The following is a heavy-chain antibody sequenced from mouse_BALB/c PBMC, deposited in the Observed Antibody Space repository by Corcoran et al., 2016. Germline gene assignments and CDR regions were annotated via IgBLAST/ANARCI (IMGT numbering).Heavy chain of an antibody. D-gene: IGHD1-2*01. J-gene: IGHJ2*01. Sequence: DVQLQESGPGLVKPSQSLSLTCSVTGYSITSGYYWNWIRQFPGNKLEWMGYISYDGSNNYNPSLKNRISITRDTSKKQFFLKLNSVTTEDTATYYCATLLRPFDYWGQGTTLTVSS. CDR1: GYSITSGYY. CDR2: ISYDGSN. V-gene: IGHV3-6*02. CDR3: ATLLRPFDY.